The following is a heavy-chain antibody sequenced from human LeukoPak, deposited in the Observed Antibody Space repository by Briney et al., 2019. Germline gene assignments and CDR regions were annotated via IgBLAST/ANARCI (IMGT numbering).Heavy chain of an antibody. V-gene: IGHV3-23*01. CDR2: ISGSGGST. CDR1: GFTFSSYA. Sequence: PGGSLRLSCAASGFTFSSYAMSWVRQATGKGLEWVSAISGSGGSTYYADSVKGRFTISRDNSKNTLYLQMNSLRAEDTAVYYCANWVRGGLGAFDIWGQGTMVTVSS. CDR3: ANWVRGGLGAFDI. J-gene: IGHJ3*02. D-gene: IGHD2-15*01.